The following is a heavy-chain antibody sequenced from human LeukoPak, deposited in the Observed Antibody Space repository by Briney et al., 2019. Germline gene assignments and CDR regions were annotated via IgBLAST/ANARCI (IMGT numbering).Heavy chain of an antibody. D-gene: IGHD3-10*01. CDR2: IRQDGSKE. CDR3: ARDPGRGGDLDY. V-gene: IGHV3-7*04. Sequence: PGGSLRLSCAASGFTFSNYWMSWVRQAPGKGLERVANIRQDGSKEWYVDSVKGRFTISRDNAKNSLFLQMNSLRAEDTAVFYCARDPGRGGDLDYWGQGTLVTVSS. J-gene: IGHJ4*02. CDR1: GFTFSNYW.